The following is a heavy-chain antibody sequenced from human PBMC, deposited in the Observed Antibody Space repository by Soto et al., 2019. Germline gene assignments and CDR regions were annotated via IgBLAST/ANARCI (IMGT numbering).Heavy chain of an antibody. V-gene: IGHV1-46*03. D-gene: IGHD3-3*01. CDR3: ARDSNPYYDFWSGYSY. Sequence: ASVKVSCKASGYTFPSYYMHWVRQAPGQGLEWMGIINPSGGSTSYAQKFQGRVTMTRDTSTSTVYMELSSLRSEDTAVYYCARDSNPYYDFWSGYSYWGQGTLVTVSS. CDR2: INPSGGST. J-gene: IGHJ4*02. CDR1: GYTFPSYY.